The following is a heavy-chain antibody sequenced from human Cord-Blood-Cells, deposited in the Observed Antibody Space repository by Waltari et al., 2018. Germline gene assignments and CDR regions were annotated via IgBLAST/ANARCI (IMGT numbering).Heavy chain of an antibody. V-gene: IGHV1-2*02. CDR2: INPNRGGT. D-gene: IGHD2-2*01. J-gene: IGHJ4*02. CDR3: ACLGYCSSTSCYDY. CDR1: GYTFTGYY. Sequence: QVQLVQSGAEVKKPGASVKVSCKASGYTFTGYYMHWVRQAPGQGLEWMGWINPNRGGTNYAQKFQGRVTMTRDTSISTAYMELSRLRSDDTAVYYCACLGYCSSTSCYDYWGQGTLVTVSS.